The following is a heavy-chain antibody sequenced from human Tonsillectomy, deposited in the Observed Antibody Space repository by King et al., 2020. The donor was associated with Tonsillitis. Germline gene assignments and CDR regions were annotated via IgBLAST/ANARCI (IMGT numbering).Heavy chain of an antibody. V-gene: IGHV4-59*01. CDR2: VYYSGST. D-gene: IGHD5-12*01. CDR3: ASTRYSGYDFDY. CDR1: GGSISSYY. Sequence: VQLQESGPGLVKPSETLSLTCTVSGGSISSYYWSWIRQPPGKGLEWIGYVYYSGSTNYNPSLKSRVTISVDTSKNQFSLKLSSVTAADTAVYYCASTRYSGYDFDYWGQGTLVTVSS. J-gene: IGHJ4*02.